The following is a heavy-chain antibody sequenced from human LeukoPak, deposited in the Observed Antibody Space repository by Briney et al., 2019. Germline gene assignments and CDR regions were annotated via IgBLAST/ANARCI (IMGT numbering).Heavy chain of an antibody. CDR1: GGSISSGDYY. Sequence: PSQTLSLTCTVSGGSISSGDYYWSWIRQPPGKGLEWIGYIYYSGSTYYNPSLKSRVTISVDTSKNQFSLKLSSVTAADTAVYYCARALWFGNENWFDPWGQGTLVTVSS. J-gene: IGHJ5*02. CDR2: IYYSGST. CDR3: ARALWFGNENWFDP. V-gene: IGHV4-30-4*08. D-gene: IGHD3-10*01.